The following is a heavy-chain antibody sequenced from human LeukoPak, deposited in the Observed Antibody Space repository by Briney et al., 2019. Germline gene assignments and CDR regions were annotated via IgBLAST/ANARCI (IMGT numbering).Heavy chain of an antibody. V-gene: IGHV3-7*01. Sequence: QTGGSLRLSCAASGFTFSSYWMSWVRQAPGKGLEWVANIKQDGSEKYYVDSVKGRFTISRDNAKNSLYLQMNSLRAEDTAVYYCARMYYYDSSGLTPFAYWGQGPLVTVSS. CDR3: ARMYYYDSSGLTPFAY. CDR2: IKQDGSEK. J-gene: IGHJ4*02. D-gene: IGHD3-22*01. CDR1: GFTFSSYW.